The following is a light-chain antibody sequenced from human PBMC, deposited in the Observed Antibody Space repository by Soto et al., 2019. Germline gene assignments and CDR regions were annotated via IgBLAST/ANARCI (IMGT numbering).Light chain of an antibody. V-gene: IGKV2-28*01. CDR2: LGS. CDR3: MQALLSWT. CDR1: QSLLHSNGYNY. J-gene: IGKJ1*01. Sequence: DVVVSQKPIYLPVTPGEPASISCRSSQSLLHSNGYNYLDWYLQKPGQSPQLLIYLGSNRASGVPDRFSGSGSGTDFTLKISRVEADDVGVYYCMQALLSWTFGQGAKADIK.